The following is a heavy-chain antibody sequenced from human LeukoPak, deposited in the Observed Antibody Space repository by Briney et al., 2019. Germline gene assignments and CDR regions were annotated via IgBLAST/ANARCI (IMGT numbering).Heavy chain of an antibody. V-gene: IGHV3-23*01. CDR1: KFTFSSYA. D-gene: IGHD3-3*01. CDR2: ISGSGGST. J-gene: IGHJ4*02. Sequence: GASLRLSCAASKFTFSSYAMNWVRQASGKGLEWVSGISGSGGSTYYADSVKGRFTISRDNSKNTLYLQMNSLRAEDTAVYYCAKDRYDFWSTYSSNPFDYWGQGTLVTVSS. CDR3: AKDRYDFWSTYSSNPFDY.